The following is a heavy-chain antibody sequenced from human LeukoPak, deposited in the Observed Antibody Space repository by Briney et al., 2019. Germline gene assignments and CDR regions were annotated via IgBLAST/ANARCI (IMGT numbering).Heavy chain of an antibody. J-gene: IGHJ6*03. CDR2: IKQDGSEK. CDR3: ASQTYYDFWGGYYYYYMDV. D-gene: IGHD3-3*01. CDR1: GFTFSSYW. V-gene: IGHV3-7*01. Sequence: PGGSLRLSCAASGFTFSSYWMSWVRQAPGKGLEWVANIKQDGSEKYYVDSVKGRFTISRDNAKNSLYLQMNSLRAEDTAVYYCASQTYYDFWGGYYYYYMDVWGKGTTVTVSS.